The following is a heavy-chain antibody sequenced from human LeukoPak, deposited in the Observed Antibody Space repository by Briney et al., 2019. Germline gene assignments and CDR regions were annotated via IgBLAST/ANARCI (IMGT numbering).Heavy chain of an antibody. D-gene: IGHD1-1*01. CDR3: ARDTRTWTDAFDI. CDR1: GRSISSYY. V-gene: IGHV4-59*01. CDR2: IYYSGNT. J-gene: IGHJ3*02. Sequence: PSETLSLTCTVSGRSISSYYWNWIRQPPGKGLEWIGYIYYSGNTNYNPSLKSRVTISVDTSKNQFSLKLRSVTAADTALYYCARDTRTWTDAFDIWGQGTMVTVSS.